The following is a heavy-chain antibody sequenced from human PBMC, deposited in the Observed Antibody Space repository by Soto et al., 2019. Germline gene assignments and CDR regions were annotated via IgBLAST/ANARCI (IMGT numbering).Heavy chain of an antibody. CDR1: GGSISSYY. J-gene: IGHJ6*02. CDR3: ARHMPRNYYYYYGMDV. CDR2: AYYSEST. V-gene: IGHV4-59*08. Sequence: QVQLQESGPGLVKPSETLSLTCTVSGGSISSYYWSWIRQPPGKGLEWIGYAYYSESTNYNPSLKRRVTISVDTSKNQFSLKLSSVTAADSAVYYCARHMPRNYYYYYGMDVWGQGTTVTVSS. D-gene: IGHD2-2*01.